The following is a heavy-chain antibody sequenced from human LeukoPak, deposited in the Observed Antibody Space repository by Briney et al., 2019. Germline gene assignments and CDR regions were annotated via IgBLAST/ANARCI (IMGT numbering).Heavy chain of an antibody. J-gene: IGHJ5*02. V-gene: IGHV1-8*01. CDR1: VYTFTSYD. CDR3: ARDQDIVVVVAALRQREMGGFDH. CDR2: MSPNSGNT. Sequence: ASVKVSCKPSVYTFTSYDINWVRQAPGQGLEWMGWMSPNSGNTGYAQKFQGRVTMTRNTSISTAYMELSSLRSEDTAVYYCARDQDIVVVVAALRQREMGGFDHWGQGTLVTVSS. D-gene: IGHD2-15*01.